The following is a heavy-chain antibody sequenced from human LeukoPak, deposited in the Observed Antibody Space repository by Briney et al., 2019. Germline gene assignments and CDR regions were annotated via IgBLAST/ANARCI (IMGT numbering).Heavy chain of an antibody. CDR1: GFSFTIYA. V-gene: IGHV3-23*01. D-gene: IGHD4-17*01. CDR3: AKGITGSVTTSFDS. J-gene: IGHJ4*02. Sequence: PGGSLRLSCAASGFSFTIYAMSWVRQAPGKGLEWVSGFSGDGVSTYYADSVKGRFAISRDNSKNTLYLQMNSLGAEDTAVYYCAKGITGSVTTSFDSWAQGTLVTVSS. CDR2: FSGDGVST.